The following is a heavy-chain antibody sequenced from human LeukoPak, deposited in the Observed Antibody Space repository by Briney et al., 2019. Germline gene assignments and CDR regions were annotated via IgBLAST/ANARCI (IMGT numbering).Heavy chain of an antibody. J-gene: IGHJ6*02. CDR3: AREILNGGYSYGYHYGMDV. Sequence: GASVKVSCKASGGTFSSYAISWVQQAPGQGLEWMGRIIPILGIANYAQKFQGRVTITADKSTSTAYMELSSLRSEDTAVYYCAREILNGGYSYGYHYGMDVWGQGTTVTVSS. D-gene: IGHD5-18*01. V-gene: IGHV1-69*04. CDR2: IIPILGIA. CDR1: GGTFSSYA.